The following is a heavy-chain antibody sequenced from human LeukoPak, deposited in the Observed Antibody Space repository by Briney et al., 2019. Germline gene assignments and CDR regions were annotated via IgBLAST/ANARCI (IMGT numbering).Heavy chain of an antibody. J-gene: IGHJ4*02. CDR2: IKSKTDGGTT. CDR1: GFTFSNAW. CDR3: TTRDSSGSYSIDY. V-gene: IGHV3-15*01. D-gene: IGHD1-26*01. Sequence: GGSLRLSCAASGFTFSNAWMSWVRQAPGKGLEWVGRIKSKTDGGTTDYAAPVKGRFTISRDDSKNTLYLQMNSLKTEDTAVYYCTTRDSSGSYSIDYWGQGTLITVSS.